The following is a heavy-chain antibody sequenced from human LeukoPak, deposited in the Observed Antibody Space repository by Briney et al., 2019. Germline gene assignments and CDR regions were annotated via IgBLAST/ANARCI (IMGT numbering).Heavy chain of an antibody. CDR2: ISSSSSYI. Sequence: GSLRLSCAASGFTFSSYSMNWVRQAPGKGLEWVSSISSSSSYIYYADSMKGRFTISRDNAKNSLYLQMNSLRAEDTAVYYCARVLTYYYDSSGYSYWFDPWGQGTLVTVSS. J-gene: IGHJ5*02. CDR1: GFTFSSYS. V-gene: IGHV3-21*01. D-gene: IGHD3-22*01. CDR3: ARVLTYYYDSSGYSYWFDP.